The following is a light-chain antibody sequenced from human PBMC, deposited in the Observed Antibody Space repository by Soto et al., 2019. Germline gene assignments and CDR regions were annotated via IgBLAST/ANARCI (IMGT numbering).Light chain of an antibody. CDR1: QTISSGY. CDR3: QQYGSSPPIT. CDR2: GAS. Sequence: VLTQSPDTLSLSPGERATLSCRASQTISSGYLAWYQQKPGQAPRLLIYGASRRATGIPDRFSGSGSGTDFTLTISRLEPEDFAVYYCQQYGSSPPITFGQGTRLEIK. V-gene: IGKV3-20*01. J-gene: IGKJ5*01.